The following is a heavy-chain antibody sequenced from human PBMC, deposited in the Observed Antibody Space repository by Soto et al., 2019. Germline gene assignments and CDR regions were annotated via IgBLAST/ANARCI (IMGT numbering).Heavy chain of an antibody. D-gene: IGHD4-17*01. J-gene: IGHJ6*02. V-gene: IGHV4-30-4*01. CDR3: ARVCDYGDYAYHYYGMDV. Sequence: QVQLQESGPGLVKPSQTLSLTCTVSGGSISSGDYYWSWIRQPPGKGLGWIGYIYYSGSTYYNPSLKSRVTISVDTSKNQFSLKLSSVTAADTAVYYCARVCDYGDYAYHYYGMDVWGQGTTVTVSS. CDR2: IYYSGST. CDR1: GGSISSGDYY.